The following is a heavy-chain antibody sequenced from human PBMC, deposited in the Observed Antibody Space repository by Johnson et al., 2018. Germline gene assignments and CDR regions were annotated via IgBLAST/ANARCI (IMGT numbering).Heavy chain of an antibody. CDR1: GGSVSSGSYY. CDR3: ERDPYNWNYSDYYYYGMYV. Sequence: QVGLQESGPGLVEPSETLSLTCTVSGGSVSSGSYYWSWIRQPPGKGLELIGYIYYSGSTNYNPSLKSRVTISVDTAKNQFSLKLSSVTAADTAVYYCERDPYNWNYSDYYYYGMYVWGQGTTVTVSS. V-gene: IGHV4-61*01. CDR2: IYYSGST. D-gene: IGHD1-7*01. J-gene: IGHJ6*02.